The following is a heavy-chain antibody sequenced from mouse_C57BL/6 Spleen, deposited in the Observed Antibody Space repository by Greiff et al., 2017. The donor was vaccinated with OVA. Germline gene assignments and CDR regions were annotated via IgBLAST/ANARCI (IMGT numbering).Heavy chain of an antibody. Sequence: QVQLQQPGTELVKPGASVKLSCKASGYTFTSYWMHWVKQRPGPGLEWIGNINPSYGGTNYNEKFKSKATLTVDKSSSTAYMQLSSLTSEDSAVYYCARPEDYDDYFDYWGQGTTLTVSS. J-gene: IGHJ2*01. CDR3: ARPEDYDDYFDY. V-gene: IGHV1-53*01. D-gene: IGHD2-4*01. CDR2: INPSYGGT. CDR1: GYTFTSYW.